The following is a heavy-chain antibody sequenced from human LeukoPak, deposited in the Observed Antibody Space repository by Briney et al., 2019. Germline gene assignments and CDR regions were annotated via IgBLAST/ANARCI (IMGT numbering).Heavy chain of an antibody. V-gene: IGHV3-53*01. CDR2: IYSGGTT. D-gene: IGHD1-26*01. CDR1: GFTVSSNY. J-gene: IGHJ4*02. Sequence: GGSLRLSCAASGFTVSSNYMSWVRQAPGKGLEWVSVIYSGGTTYYADSVKGRLTISRDNPKNTLYLQMNSLRAEDTAVYYCAGGRNQGGYPFDSWGQGTLVTVSS. CDR3: AGGRNQGGYPFDS.